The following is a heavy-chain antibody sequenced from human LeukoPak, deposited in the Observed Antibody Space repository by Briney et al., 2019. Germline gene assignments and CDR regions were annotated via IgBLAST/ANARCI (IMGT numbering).Heavy chain of an antibody. Sequence: PGGSLRLSCAASGFTFSSYWMSWVRQTPGKGLEWIGEINHSGSTNYNPSLKSRVTISVDTSKNQFSLKLSSVTAADTAVYYCARGPPTVLGDYTFDYWGQGTLVTVSS. J-gene: IGHJ4*02. CDR2: INHSGST. CDR1: GFTFSSYW. CDR3: ARGPPTVLGDYTFDY. D-gene: IGHD4-17*01. V-gene: IGHV4-34*01.